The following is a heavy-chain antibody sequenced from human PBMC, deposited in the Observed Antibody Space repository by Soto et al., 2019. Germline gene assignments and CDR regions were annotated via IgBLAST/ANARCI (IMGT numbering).Heavy chain of an antibody. CDR1: GGSISSSSYY. CDR3: ARYDILTGYMDV. V-gene: IGHV4-39*01. Sequence: NLSLTCTVSGGSISSSSYYWGWIRQPPGKGLEWIGSIYYSGSTYYNPSLKSRVTISVDTSKNQFSLKLSSVTAADTAVYYCARYDILTGYMDVWGKGTTVTVSS. CDR2: IYYSGST. J-gene: IGHJ6*03. D-gene: IGHD3-9*01.